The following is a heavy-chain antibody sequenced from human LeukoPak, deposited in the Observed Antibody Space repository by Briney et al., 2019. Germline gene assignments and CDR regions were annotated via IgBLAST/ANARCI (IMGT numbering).Heavy chain of an antibody. CDR2: ISNSDSLT. J-gene: IGHJ4*02. Sequence: PGGSLRLSCTASGFTFSDYYMSWIRQAPGKGLEWVSYISNSDSLTYYAESVKGRFTISRDNAKTSLYLQMNSLRDEDTAVYYCARWRGHGWRVNDNWGQGTLVTVSS. V-gene: IGHV3-11*04. CDR1: GFTFSDYY. D-gene: IGHD6-19*01. CDR3: ARWRGHGWRVNDN.